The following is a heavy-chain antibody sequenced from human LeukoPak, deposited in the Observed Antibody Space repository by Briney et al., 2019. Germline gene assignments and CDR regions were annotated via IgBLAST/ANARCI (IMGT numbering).Heavy chain of an antibody. D-gene: IGHD4-17*01. V-gene: IGHV3-30*04. CDR2: ISYDGSNK. CDR3: AREYGDGFDY. Sequence: GGSLRLSCAASGVTFSSYAMHWVRQAPGKGLEWVAVISYDGSNKYYADSVKGRFTISRDNSKNTLYLQMNSLRAEDTAAYYCAREYGDGFDYWGQGTLVTVSS. CDR1: GVTFSSYA. J-gene: IGHJ4*02.